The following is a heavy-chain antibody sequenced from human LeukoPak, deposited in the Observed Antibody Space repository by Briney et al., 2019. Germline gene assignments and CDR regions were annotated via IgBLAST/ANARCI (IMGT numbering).Heavy chain of an antibody. CDR2: ISSSSSYI. CDR3: ARGAEYSSGWYWFDP. J-gene: IGHJ5*02. Sequence: GGSLRLSCAASGFTFSSYSMNWVRQAPGKGLEWVSSISSSSSYIYYADSVKDRFTISRDNAKNSLYLQMNSLRAEDTAVYYCARGAEYSSGWYWFDPWGQGTLVTVSS. V-gene: IGHV3-21*01. D-gene: IGHD6-19*01. CDR1: GFTFSSYS.